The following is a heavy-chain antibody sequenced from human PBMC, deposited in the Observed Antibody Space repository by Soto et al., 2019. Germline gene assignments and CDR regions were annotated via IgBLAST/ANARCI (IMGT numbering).Heavy chain of an antibody. CDR1: GFTLSGRS. CDR3: AREWFGPDV. D-gene: IGHD3-10*01. CDR2: IDNAGTDS. V-gene: IGHV3-74*01. Sequence: EVQLVESGGGLVQPGGSLRLAGAASGFTLSGRSMHWVRQAPGTGLVWVSGIDNAGTDSTYADSVKGRFTSSRDNAKKTRYLQMNRLSVEDTAVYYCAREWFGPDVWGKGTTVTVSS. J-gene: IGHJ6*04.